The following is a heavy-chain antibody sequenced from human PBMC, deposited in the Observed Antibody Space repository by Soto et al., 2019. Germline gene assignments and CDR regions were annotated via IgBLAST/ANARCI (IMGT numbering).Heavy chain of an antibody. D-gene: IGHD1-26*01. J-gene: IGHJ4*02. CDR2: INPNSGGT. Sequence: ASVKVSCKASGYTFTAYFIHWVRQAPGQRLEWLGWINPNSGGTKFAEKFQGRLTMTGDASIDTVYMDLKTLKSDDTAVYYCAKEMVGGGLRPTFDNWGQGTLVTVSS. V-gene: IGHV1-2*02. CDR1: GYTFTAYF. CDR3: AKEMVGGGLRPTFDN.